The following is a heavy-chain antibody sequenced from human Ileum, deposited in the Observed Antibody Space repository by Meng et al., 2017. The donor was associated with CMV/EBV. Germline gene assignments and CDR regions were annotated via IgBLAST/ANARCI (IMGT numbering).Heavy chain of an antibody. CDR1: GYSISKYF. V-gene: IGHV4-4*07. CDR2: ISPSGNI. D-gene: IGHD5-12*01. CDR3: GRDSYSGYGGIDP. J-gene: IGHJ5*02. Sequence: VHLPESGPGLVRPSETLSLTCPVSGYSISKYFWSWIRQPAGKKLEWIGRISPSGNINYIPSLKGRVTMSLDTSNNQIFLNLTSVTAADTALYYCGRDSYSGYGGIDPWGQGTLVTVSS.